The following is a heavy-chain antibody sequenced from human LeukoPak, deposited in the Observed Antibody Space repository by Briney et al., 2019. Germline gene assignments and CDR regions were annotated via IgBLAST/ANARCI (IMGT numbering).Heavy chain of an antibody. Sequence: GRSLRLSCTASGFTFGDYAMSWVRQAPGKGLEWVGFIRSKAYGGTTEYAASVKGRFTISRDDSKSIAYLQMNSLKTEDTAVYHCTSSGNPRSSGWFYYWGQGTLVTVSS. CDR3: TSSGNPRSSGWFYY. D-gene: IGHD6-19*01. CDR1: GFTFGDYA. J-gene: IGHJ4*02. V-gene: IGHV3-49*04. CDR2: IRSKAYGGTT.